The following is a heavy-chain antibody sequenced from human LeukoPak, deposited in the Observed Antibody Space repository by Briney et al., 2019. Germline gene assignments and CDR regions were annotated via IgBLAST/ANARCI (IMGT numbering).Heavy chain of an antibody. CDR1: GFTFSNYG. CDR2: IWDDGSNE. D-gene: IGHD2-21*02. CDR3: ASACGGDCYKSASDY. Sequence: PGGSLRLSCAASGFTFSNYGMHWVRQAPGKGLEWVAVIWDDGSNEYYADSVKGRFTISRDNGKNSLYLQMNSLRAEDTAVYYCASACGGDCYKSASDYWGQGTLVTVSS. J-gene: IGHJ4*02. V-gene: IGHV3-33*03.